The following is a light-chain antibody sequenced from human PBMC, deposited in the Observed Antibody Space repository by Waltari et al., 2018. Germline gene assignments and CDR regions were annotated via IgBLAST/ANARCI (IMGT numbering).Light chain of an antibody. CDR3: SSYTSSSTV. CDR2: EVS. V-gene: IGLV2-14*01. CDR1: SSDVGGYNC. J-gene: IGLJ3*02. Sequence: QSALTQPASGSGCPGQSITIFCTGTSSDVGGYNCVSWYQQQPGKAPKLIIYEVSNRPSGVSNRFSGSKSGNTASLTISGLQAEDEADYYCSSYTSSSTVFGGGTKLTVL.